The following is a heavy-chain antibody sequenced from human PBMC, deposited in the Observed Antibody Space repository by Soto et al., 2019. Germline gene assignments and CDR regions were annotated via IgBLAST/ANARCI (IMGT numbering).Heavy chain of an antibody. J-gene: IGHJ4*02. D-gene: IGHD3-22*01. CDR1: GYTFTGYY. V-gene: IGHV1-2*02. CDR2: INPNSGGT. CDR3: ASNVYDSSGYYAY. Sequence: GASVKVYCKASGYTFTGYYMHWVRQAPGQGLEWMGWINPNSGGTNYAQKFQGRVTMTRDTSISTAYMELSRLRSDDTAVYYCASNVYDSSGYYAYWGQGTLVTVSS.